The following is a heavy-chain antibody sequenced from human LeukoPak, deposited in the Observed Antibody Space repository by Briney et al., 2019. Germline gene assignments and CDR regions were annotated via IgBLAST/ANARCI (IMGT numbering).Heavy chain of an antibody. CDR1: GGSISSSSYY. CDR2: IYYSGST. Sequence: SETLSLTCTVSGGSISSSSYYWGWIRQPPGKGLEWIGSIYYSGSTYHNSSLKSRVTISVDTSKNQFSLKLSSVTAADTAVYYCARVPGGSSGWYADYWGQGTLVTVSS. CDR3: ARVPGGSSGWYADY. J-gene: IGHJ4*02. D-gene: IGHD6-19*01. V-gene: IGHV4-39*07.